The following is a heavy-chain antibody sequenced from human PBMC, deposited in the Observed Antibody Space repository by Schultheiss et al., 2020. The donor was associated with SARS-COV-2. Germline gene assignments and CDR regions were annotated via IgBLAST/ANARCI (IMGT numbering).Heavy chain of an antibody. CDR1: GYTFTSYY. CDR3: ARSLRGYSGYGLYYYGMDV. V-gene: IGHV1-46*01. Sequence: ASVKVSCKASGYTFTSYYMHWVRQAPGQGLEWMGIINPSGGSTSYAQKFQGRVTMTRDTSTSTVYMELSSLRSEDTAVYYCARSLRGYSGYGLYYYGMDVWGQGTTVTVSS. D-gene: IGHD5-12*01. CDR2: INPSGGST. J-gene: IGHJ6*02.